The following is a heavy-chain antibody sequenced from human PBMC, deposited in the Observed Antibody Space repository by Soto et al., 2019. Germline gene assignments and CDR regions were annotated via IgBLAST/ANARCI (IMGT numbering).Heavy chain of an antibody. D-gene: IGHD1-26*01. Sequence: VAVISYDGSNKYYADSVKGRFTISRDNSKNTLYLQMNSLRAEDTAVYYCAKDEWELLGRYDFDYWGQGTLVTVSS. CDR2: ISYDGSNK. CDR3: AKDEWELLGRYDFDY. V-gene: IGHV3-30*18. J-gene: IGHJ4*02.